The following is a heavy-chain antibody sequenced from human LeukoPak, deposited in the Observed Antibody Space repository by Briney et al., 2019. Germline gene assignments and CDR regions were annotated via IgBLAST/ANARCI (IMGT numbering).Heavy chain of an antibody. Sequence: GASVKVSCKASGYTFTTYDINWVRQATGQGREWMGWTNPNSGNTGYAQKFQGRVSITRNTSISTAYMELSSLRSEDTAVYYCARGAGSSSAYDYYYYYMDVWGKGTTVTVSS. CDR2: TNPNSGNT. CDR3: ARGAGSSSAYDYYYYYMDV. CDR1: GYTFTTYD. J-gene: IGHJ6*03. D-gene: IGHD6-6*01. V-gene: IGHV1-8*02.